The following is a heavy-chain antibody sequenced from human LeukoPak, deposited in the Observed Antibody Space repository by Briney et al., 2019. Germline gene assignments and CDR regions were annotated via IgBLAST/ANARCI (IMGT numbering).Heavy chain of an antibody. CDR3: ASVGGSGSSDDY. V-gene: IGHV4-34*01. CDR1: GGSFSGYY. J-gene: IGHJ4*02. Sequence: PSETLSLTCAVYGGSFSGYYWSWIRQPPGKGLEWIGEINHSGSTNYNPSLKSRVTISVDTSKNQFSLKLSSVTAADTAVYYCASVGGSGSSDDYWGQGTLVTVSS. D-gene: IGHD3-10*01. CDR2: INHSGST.